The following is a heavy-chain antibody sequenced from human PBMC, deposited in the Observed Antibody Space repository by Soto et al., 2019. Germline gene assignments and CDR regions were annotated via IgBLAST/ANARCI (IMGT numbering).Heavy chain of an antibody. Sequence: VQLLESGGDLVQPGGSLRLSCAASGFTFSNSAMSWVRQAPGKGLEWVSTISGTGGSTYYADSVEGRFTISRDNSKNTLYLQMKSLRAEDTAVFYCAKTLWQYGSGPKFFDYWGQGTLVTASS. D-gene: IGHD2-21*01. J-gene: IGHJ4*02. CDR1: GFTFSNSA. CDR3: AKTLWQYGSGPKFFDY. V-gene: IGHV3-23*01. CDR2: ISGTGGST.